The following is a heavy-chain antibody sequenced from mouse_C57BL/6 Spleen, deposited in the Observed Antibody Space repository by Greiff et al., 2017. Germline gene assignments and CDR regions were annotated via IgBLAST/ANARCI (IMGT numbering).Heavy chain of an antibody. Sequence: QVQLKESGTELVKPGASVKLSCKASGYTFTSYWMHWVKQRPGQGLEWIGNINPSNGGPTYNEKFKSKATLTVDKSSSTAYMQLSSLTSGDSAVYYCARDYYGSSSAWFAYWGQGTLVTVSA. V-gene: IGHV1-53*01. CDR1: GYTFTSYW. J-gene: IGHJ3*01. CDR3: ARDYYGSSSAWFAY. D-gene: IGHD1-1*01. CDR2: INPSNGGP.